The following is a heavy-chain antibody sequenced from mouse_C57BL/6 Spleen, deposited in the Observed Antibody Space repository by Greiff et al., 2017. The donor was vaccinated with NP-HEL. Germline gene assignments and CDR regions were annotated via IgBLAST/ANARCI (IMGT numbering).Heavy chain of an antibody. CDR3: ARDHYDSADWYFDV. V-gene: IGHV1-82*01. CDR2: IYPGDGDT. CDR1: GYAFSSSW. J-gene: IGHJ1*03. D-gene: IGHD2-4*01. Sequence: QVQLQQPGPELVKPGASVKISCKASGYAFSSSWMNWVKQRPGKGLEWIGRIYPGDGDTNYNGKFKGKATLTAEKSSSTAYMQLSRLTSEDSAVYFGARDHYDSADWYFDVWGTGTTVTVSS.